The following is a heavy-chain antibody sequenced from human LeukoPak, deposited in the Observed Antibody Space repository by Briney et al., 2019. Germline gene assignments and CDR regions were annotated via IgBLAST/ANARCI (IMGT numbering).Heavy chain of an antibody. D-gene: IGHD3-10*01. CDR2: INPSNGYA. J-gene: IGHJ4*02. CDR1: GYTFSTYK. V-gene: IGHV1-46*01. Sequence: ASVEVSCKASGYTFSTYKMHWVRQAPGQGLEWVGIINPSNGYARNAQNFQGRVTMTRDTSTSTVYMELSSLRSEDTAVYYCAKDGGSYSADYWGQGTLVTVSS. CDR3: AKDGGSYSADY.